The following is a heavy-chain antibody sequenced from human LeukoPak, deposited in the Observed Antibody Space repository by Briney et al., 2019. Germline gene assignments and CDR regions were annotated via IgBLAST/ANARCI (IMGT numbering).Heavy chain of an antibody. V-gene: IGHV3-7*01. CDR3: ARALTTDHSGRWFDP. D-gene: IGHD4-17*01. J-gene: IGHJ5*02. CDR2: IKLFEDEQ. CDR1: GFIFSHYW. Sequence: GGSLRLSCAGSGFIFSHYWMSWLRQAPGKEPEWVANIKLFEDEQYYGDSVKGRFIISRDNAKNSLYLQMHSLRADDTAVYYCARALTTDHSGRWFDPWGQGTLVTVSS.